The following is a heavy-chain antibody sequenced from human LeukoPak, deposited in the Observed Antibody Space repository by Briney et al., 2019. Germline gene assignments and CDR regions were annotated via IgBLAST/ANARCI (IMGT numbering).Heavy chain of an antibody. J-gene: IGHJ4*02. Sequence: GGSLRLSCAASGFTFSSYWMSWVRQAPGKGLEWVSVIYSGGSTYYADSVKGRFTISRDNSKNSLYLQMNSLRAEDTAVYYCARGGESIFGVVTPLFYWGQGTLVTVSS. CDR2: IYSGGST. V-gene: IGHV3-66*02. CDR1: GFTFSSYW. CDR3: ARGGESIFGVVTPLFY. D-gene: IGHD3-3*01.